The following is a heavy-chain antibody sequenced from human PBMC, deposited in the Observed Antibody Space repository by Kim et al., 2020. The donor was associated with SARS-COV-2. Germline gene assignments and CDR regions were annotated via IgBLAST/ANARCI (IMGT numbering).Heavy chain of an antibody. V-gene: IGHV3-23*01. CDR2: ISGSGGST. D-gene: IGHD3-22*01. J-gene: IGHJ4*02. CDR1: GFTFSSYA. CDR3: AKAYSYYYDSSGYALDY. Sequence: GGSLRLSCAASGFTFSSYAMSWVRQAPGKGLEWVSAISGSGGSTYYADSVKGRFTISRDNSKNTLYLQMNSLRAEDTAVYYCAKAYSYYYDSSGYALDYWGQGTLVTVSS.